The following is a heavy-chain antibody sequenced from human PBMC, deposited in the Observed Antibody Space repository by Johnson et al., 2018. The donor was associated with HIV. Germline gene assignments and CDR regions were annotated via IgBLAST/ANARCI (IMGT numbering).Heavy chain of an antibody. CDR2: INSDGSST. V-gene: IGHV3-74*01. Sequence: EQLVESGGGLVQPGGSLRLSCAASGFTFSSYWMHWVRQAPGKGLVWVSRINSDGSSTNYADSVKGRFTISRDNAKNTLYLQMNSLRAEDTAVYYCARKVVVVAAAAGDAFDIWGQGTMVTVSS. J-gene: IGHJ3*02. CDR3: ARKVVVVAAAAGDAFDI. D-gene: IGHD2-15*01. CDR1: GFTFSSYW.